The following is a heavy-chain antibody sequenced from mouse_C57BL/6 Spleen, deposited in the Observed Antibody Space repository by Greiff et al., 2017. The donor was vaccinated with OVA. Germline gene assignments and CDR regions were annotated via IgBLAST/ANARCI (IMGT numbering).Heavy chain of an antibody. V-gene: IGHV1-64*01. CDR1: GYTFTSYW. CDR2: IHPNSGST. CDR3: AREDRDGNWFAY. D-gene: IGHD2-1*01. Sequence: QVQLQQPGAELVKPGASVKLSCKASGYTFTSYWMHWVKQRPGQGLEWIGMIHPNSGSTNYNEKFKSKATLTVDKSSSTAYMQLSSLTSEDSAVYYCAREDRDGNWFAYWGQGTLVTVSA. J-gene: IGHJ3*01.